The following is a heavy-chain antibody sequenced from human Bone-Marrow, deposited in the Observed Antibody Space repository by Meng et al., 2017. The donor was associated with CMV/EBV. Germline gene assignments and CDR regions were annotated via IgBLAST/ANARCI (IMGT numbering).Heavy chain of an antibody. Sequence: ASVKVSCKTSGYTFTSYGISWVRQAPGQGLEWMGWISAYNGNTNYAQKFQGRVTITTDESTSTAYMELRSLRSDDTAVYYCARAQAGVGWFDPWGQGTLVTVSS. CDR2: ISAYNGNT. CDR1: GYTFTSYG. D-gene: IGHD6-19*01. J-gene: IGHJ5*02. V-gene: IGHV1-18*01. CDR3: ARAQAGVGWFDP.